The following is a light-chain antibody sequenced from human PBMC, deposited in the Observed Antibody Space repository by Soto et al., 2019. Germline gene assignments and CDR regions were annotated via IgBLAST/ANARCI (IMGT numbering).Light chain of an antibody. Sequence: QSVLTQPASVSGSPGQSVTVSCTGTSSDVGRYNYVSWYQHHPGKAPKLMIYDVTNRPSGVSNRFSGSKSGNTASLTVSGLQAEDEADYYCSSYTTRSTVIFGGGTKLTVL. CDR3: SSYTTRSTVI. J-gene: IGLJ2*01. CDR1: SSDVGRYNY. V-gene: IGLV2-14*03. CDR2: DVT.